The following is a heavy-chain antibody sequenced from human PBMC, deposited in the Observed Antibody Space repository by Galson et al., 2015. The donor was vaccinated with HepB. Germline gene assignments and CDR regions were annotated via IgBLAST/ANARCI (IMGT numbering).Heavy chain of an antibody. D-gene: IGHD5-18*01. V-gene: IGHV4-31*03. CDR3: ARGYSYVNDAFDI. CDR1: GGPISSGGYY. J-gene: IGHJ3*02. CDR2: IYYSGST. Sequence: TLSLTCTVSGGPISSGGYYWSWIRQHPGKGLEWIGYIYYSGSTYYNPSLKSRVTVSVDTSKNQFSLKLSSVTAADTAVYYCARGYSYVNDAFDIWGQGTMVTVSS.